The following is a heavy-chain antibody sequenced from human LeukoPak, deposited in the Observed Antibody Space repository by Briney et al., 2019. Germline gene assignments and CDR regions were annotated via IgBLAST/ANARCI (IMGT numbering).Heavy chain of an antibody. D-gene: IGHD1-26*01. J-gene: IGHJ3*02. CDR3: ARGGAWWELRRVYAFDI. CDR1: GGSISSYY. CDR2: IYYSGST. V-gene: IGHV4-59*12. Sequence: SETLSLTCTVSGGSISSYYWSWIRQPPGKGLEWIGYIYYSGSTNYNPSLKSRVTISEDTSKNQFSLQLNSVTPEDTAVYYCARGGAWWELRRVYAFDIWGQGTMVTVSS.